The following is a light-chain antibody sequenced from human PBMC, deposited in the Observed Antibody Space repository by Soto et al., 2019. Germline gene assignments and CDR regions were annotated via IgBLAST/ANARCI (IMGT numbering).Light chain of an antibody. CDR2: KAS. J-gene: IGKJ4*01. CDR3: QQYNDYPIT. Sequence: DIQMTQSPSTLSASVGDSVTITCRASQSISSWLAWYQQKPGKAPKLLIYKASSLESGVPSRFSGSGSGTEFTLTISSLQPDDFATYYCQQYNDYPITFGGGTKVEIK. CDR1: QSISSW. V-gene: IGKV1-5*03.